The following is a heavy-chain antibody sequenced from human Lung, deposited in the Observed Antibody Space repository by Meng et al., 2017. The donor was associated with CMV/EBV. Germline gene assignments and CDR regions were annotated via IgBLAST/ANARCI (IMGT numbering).Heavy chain of an antibody. CDR1: GFTLSNYD. CDR2: IDISDDT. V-gene: IGHV3-13*01. Sequence: GESLKPHCAAPGFTLSNYDMHWVRQAPGKGLEWVSSIDISDDTYSLGAVRGRFTISRENAKKSLYLQMKSMIAGDKDVYYCARGRLYDSSSGYSHHDRFDLXGQGXMVTVSS. J-gene: IGHJ5*02. D-gene: IGHD3-3*01. CDR3: ARGRLYDSSSGYSHHDRFDL.